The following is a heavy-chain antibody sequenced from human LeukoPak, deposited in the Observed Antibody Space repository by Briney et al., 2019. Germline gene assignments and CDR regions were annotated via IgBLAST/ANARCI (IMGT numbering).Heavy chain of an antibody. J-gene: IGHJ3*02. CDR2: IYYSGST. CDR3: ARDLRSSSAFDI. Sequence: SETLSLTCTVSGGSISSYYWSWIRQPPGKGLEWIGYIYYSGSTKYNPSLKSRVTISVDTSKNQFSLKLSSVTAADTAVYYCARDLRSSSAFDIWGQGTMVTVSS. V-gene: IGHV4-59*01. CDR1: GGSISSYY.